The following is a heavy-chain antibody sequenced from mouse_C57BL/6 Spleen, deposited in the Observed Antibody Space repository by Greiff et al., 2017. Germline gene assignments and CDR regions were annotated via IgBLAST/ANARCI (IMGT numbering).Heavy chain of an antibody. CDR3: ARPLFAY. CDR1: GFTFSDYG. CDR2: ISSGSSTI. J-gene: IGHJ3*01. V-gene: IGHV5-17*01. Sequence: EVNLVESGGGLVKPGGSLKLSCAASGFTFSDYGMHWVRQAPEKGLEWVAYISSGSSTIYYADTVKGRFTISRDNAKNTLFLQMTSLRSEDTAMYYCARPLFAYWGQGTLVTVSA.